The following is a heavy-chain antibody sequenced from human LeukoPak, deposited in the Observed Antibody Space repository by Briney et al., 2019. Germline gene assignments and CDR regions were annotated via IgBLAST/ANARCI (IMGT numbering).Heavy chain of an antibody. CDR3: ARAKIASTVIYYYMDV. CDR1: GFTFDDYG. D-gene: IGHD2-21*02. Sequence: GGSLRLSCAASGFTFDDYGMSWVRQAPGKGLEWVAVISYDGSNKYYADSVKGRFTISRDNSKNTLFLQMNSLRAEDTAVYYCARAKIASTVIYYYMDVWGKGTTVTVSS. J-gene: IGHJ6*03. CDR2: ISYDGSNK. V-gene: IGHV3-30*03.